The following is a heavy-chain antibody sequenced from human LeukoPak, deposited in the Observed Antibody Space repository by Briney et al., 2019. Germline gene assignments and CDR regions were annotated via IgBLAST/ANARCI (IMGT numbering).Heavy chain of an antibody. D-gene: IGHD2-21*02. J-gene: IGHJ4*02. CDR3: ARFAYCGGHCWYYFDY. CDR2: IYSSGST. CDR1: GGSISSYY. V-gene: IGHV4-59*01. Sequence: SETLSLTCTVSGGSISSYYWSWIRQPPGKGLEWIGYIYSSGSTNYNPSLKSRITISVDTSKNQFSLKLSSVTATDTAVYYCARFAYCGGHCWYYFDYWGQGSLVTVSS.